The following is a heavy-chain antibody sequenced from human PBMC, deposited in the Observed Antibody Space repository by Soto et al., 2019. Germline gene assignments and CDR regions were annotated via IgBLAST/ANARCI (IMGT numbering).Heavy chain of an antibody. D-gene: IGHD3-3*01. CDR3: ARAYYDFWTSYHYGMDV. Sequence: QLQLQESGSGLVKPSQTLSLTCAVSGVSISSDGYSWSWIRQPPGKGLEWIGFIYQSGSTYYNPSLKSRGTMSVDMSKNQFSLKLTSVTAADTAVYYCARAYYDFWTSYHYGMDVWGQGTTVTVSS. J-gene: IGHJ6*02. CDR1: GVSISSDGYS. V-gene: IGHV4-30-2*01. CDR2: IYQSGST.